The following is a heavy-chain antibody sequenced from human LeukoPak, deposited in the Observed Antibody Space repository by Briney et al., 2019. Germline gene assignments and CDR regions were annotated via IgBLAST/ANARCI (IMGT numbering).Heavy chain of an antibody. CDR3: NGGGY. CDR1: GCAFSTYW. J-gene: IGHJ4*02. V-gene: IGHV3-7*02. CDR2: IKKDGSET. Sequence: PGGSLRLSCAASGCAFSTYWMTWVRQAPGKGLEWVANIKKDGSETFYVDSVKGRFTISRDNAQNSLYLQMNSLRAEDTAVYYCNGGGYWGQGTLVTVSS. D-gene: IGHD4-23*01.